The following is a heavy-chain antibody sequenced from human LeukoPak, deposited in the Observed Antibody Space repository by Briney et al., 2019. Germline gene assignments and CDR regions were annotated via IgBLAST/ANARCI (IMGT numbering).Heavy chain of an antibody. CDR2: IYSGGGT. CDR3: GRYTSSWGLLY. Sequence: GGSLRLSCAASGFTVSGNYMGWVRQAPGKGLEWVSVIYSGGGTYYADSVKGRFTISRDNSKNTVYLQMESLRTEDTAVYYCGRYTSSWGLLYWGLGTLVTVSS. V-gene: IGHV3-53*05. CDR1: GFTVSGNY. J-gene: IGHJ4*02. D-gene: IGHD6-13*01.